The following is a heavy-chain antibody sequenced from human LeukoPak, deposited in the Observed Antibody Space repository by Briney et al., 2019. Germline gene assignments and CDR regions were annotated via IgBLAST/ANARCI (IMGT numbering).Heavy chain of an antibody. CDR1: GGSISSSSYY. CDR2: IYYSGST. J-gene: IGHJ4*02. Sequence: SETLSLTCTVSGGSISSSSYYWGWIRQPPGKGLEWIGSIYYSGSTYYNPSLKSRVTISVDTSKNQFSLKLSSVTAADTAVYYCARDGELVAATYYFDYWGQGTLVTVSS. CDR3: ARDGELVAATYYFDY. D-gene: IGHD2-15*01. V-gene: IGHV4-39*07.